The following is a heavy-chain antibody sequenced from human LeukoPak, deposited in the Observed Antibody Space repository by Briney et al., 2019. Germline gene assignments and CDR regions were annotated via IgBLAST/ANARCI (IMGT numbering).Heavy chain of an antibody. CDR1: GYTFSSYP. V-gene: IGHV1-2*06. CDR3: ARGLGGTAEGY. CDR2: INPDSGAT. J-gene: IGHJ4*02. D-gene: IGHD1-7*01. Sequence: ASVKVSCKASGYTFSSYPMIWVRQAPGQGLEWMGRINPDSGATVYAQKFQGRVTMTRDTSTSTTYMELSSLRSEDTAVYYCARGLGGTAEGYWGQGTLVTVSS.